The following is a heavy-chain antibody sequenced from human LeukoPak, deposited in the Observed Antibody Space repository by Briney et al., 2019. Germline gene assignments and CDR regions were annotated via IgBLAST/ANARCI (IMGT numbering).Heavy chain of an antibody. CDR1: GFSLRTSGVG. CDR2: IYWNDDK. J-gene: IGHJ4*02. Sequence: SGPTLVKPTQPLTLTCPFSGFSLRTSGVGVGWIRQPPGKSLEWLALIYWNDDKRYSPSLKSRHSTTNDTSKNQVVLTMTNMDPVDTATYDCAHSRPDNYDFWSGIFDYWGQGTLVTVSS. V-gene: IGHV2-5*01. CDR3: AHSRPDNYDFWSGIFDY. D-gene: IGHD3-3*01.